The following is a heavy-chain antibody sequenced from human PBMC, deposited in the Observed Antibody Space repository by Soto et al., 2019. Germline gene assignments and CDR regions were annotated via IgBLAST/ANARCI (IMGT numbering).Heavy chain of an antibody. CDR3: ARDQFGELEVSWFDP. CDR1: GYTFTSYG. CDR2: ISAYNGNT. V-gene: IGHV1-18*01. Sequence: ASVKVSCKASGYTFTSYGISWVRQAPGQGLEWMGWISAYNGNTNYAQKLQGRVTMTTDTSTSTAYMELRSLRSDDTAVYYCARDQFGELEVSWFDPWGQGTLVTVSS. J-gene: IGHJ5*02. D-gene: IGHD3-10*01.